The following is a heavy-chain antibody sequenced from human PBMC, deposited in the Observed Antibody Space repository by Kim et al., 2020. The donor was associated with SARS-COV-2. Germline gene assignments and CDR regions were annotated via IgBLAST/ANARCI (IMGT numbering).Heavy chain of an antibody. D-gene: IGHD2-21*02. CDR2: IIPILGIA. CDR1: GGTFSSYT. J-gene: IGHJ4*02. CDR3: AREAENCGGDCYPPDYFDY. Sequence: SVKVSCKASGGTFSSYTISWVRQAPGQGLEWMGRIIPILGIANYAQKFQGRVTITADKSTSTAYMELSSLRSEDTAVYYCAREAENCGGDCYPPDYFDYWGQGTLVTVSS. V-gene: IGHV1-69*04.